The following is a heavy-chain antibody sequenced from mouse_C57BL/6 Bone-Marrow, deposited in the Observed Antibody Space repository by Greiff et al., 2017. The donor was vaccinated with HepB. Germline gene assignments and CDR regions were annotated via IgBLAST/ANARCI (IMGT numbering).Heavy chain of an antibody. D-gene: IGHD1-1*02. CDR1: GYTFTSYW. J-gene: IGHJ3*01. CDR3: ATLWRTY. CDR2: IDPSDSYT. Sequence: VQLQQPGAELVMPGASVKLSCKASGYTFTSYWMHWVKQRPGQGLEWIGEIDPSDSYTNYNQKFKSKSTLTVDKSSSTAYMQLSSLTSEDSAVYYCATLWRTYWGQGTLVTVSA. V-gene: IGHV1-69*01.